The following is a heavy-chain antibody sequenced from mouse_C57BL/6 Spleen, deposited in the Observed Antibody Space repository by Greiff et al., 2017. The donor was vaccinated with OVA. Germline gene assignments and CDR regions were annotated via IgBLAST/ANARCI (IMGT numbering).Heavy chain of an antibody. D-gene: IGHD2-4*01. Sequence: QVPLKVSGPGLLQPSQSLSLTCSSSGFSLTTSCMGVSWLRHPPGKGLDWLVHIYWDDDNRYNPFLKSRPTNSKDTYRSQAFLKITSVDTADTATDDCARSEYDCFVFDYWGQGTTLTVSS. CDR1: GFSLTTSCMG. CDR2: IYWDDDN. V-gene: IGHV8-12*01. J-gene: IGHJ2*01. CDR3: ARSEYDCFVFDY.